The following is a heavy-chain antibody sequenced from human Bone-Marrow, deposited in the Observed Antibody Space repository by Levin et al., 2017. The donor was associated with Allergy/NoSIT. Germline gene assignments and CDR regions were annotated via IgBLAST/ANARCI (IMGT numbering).Heavy chain of an antibody. CDR2: IREDGSRK. CDR1: GFTFSSHW. CDR3: ARGEMDP. V-gene: IGHV3-7*04. Sequence: PGGSLRLSCAASGFTFSSHWMTWVRQAPGTGLEWVASIREDGSRKYYVDSVKGRFTISRDNAKNSLFLQMNTLRAEDTAVYYCARGEMDPWGQGTLVTVSS. J-gene: IGHJ5*02. D-gene: IGHD5-24*01.